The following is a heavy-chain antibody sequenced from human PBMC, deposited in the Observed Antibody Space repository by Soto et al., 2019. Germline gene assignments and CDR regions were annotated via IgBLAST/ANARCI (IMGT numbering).Heavy chain of an antibody. Sequence: SETLSLTCTVSGGSISSYYWSWIRQPPGKGLEWIGYIYYSGSTNYNPSLKSRVTISVDTSKNQFSLKLSSVTAADTAVYYCARDLYSSSWYGWFDPWGQGILVTVYS. CDR1: GGSISSYY. D-gene: IGHD6-13*01. CDR2: IYYSGST. CDR3: ARDLYSSSWYGWFDP. V-gene: IGHV4-59*01. J-gene: IGHJ5*02.